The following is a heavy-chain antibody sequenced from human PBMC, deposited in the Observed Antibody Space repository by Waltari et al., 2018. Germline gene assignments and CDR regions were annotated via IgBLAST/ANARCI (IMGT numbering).Heavy chain of an antibody. CDR1: GGSISSSSYY. Sequence: QLQLQESGPGLVKPSETLSLTCTVSGGSISSSSYYWGWLRQPPGKGLEWFGSIYYSGSTYYNPSLKSRVTISVDTSKNQFSLKLSSVTAADTAVYYCARLAYYYDSSGYSPRDYWGQGTLVTVSS. CDR2: IYYSGST. V-gene: IGHV4-39*07. CDR3: ARLAYYYDSSGYSPRDY. D-gene: IGHD3-22*01. J-gene: IGHJ4*02.